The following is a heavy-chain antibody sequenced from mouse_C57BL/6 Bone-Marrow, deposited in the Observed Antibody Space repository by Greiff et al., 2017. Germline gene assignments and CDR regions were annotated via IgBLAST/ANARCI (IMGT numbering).Heavy chain of an antibody. V-gene: IGHV6-3*01. Sequence: EVKVEESGGGLVQPGGSMKLSCVASGFTFSNYWMNWVRQSPEKGLEWVAQIRLKSDNYATHYAESVKGRFTISRDDSKSSVYLQMNNLRAEDTGIYYCTSYDYEDAMDYWGQGTSVTVSS. CDR2: IRLKSDNYAT. J-gene: IGHJ4*01. CDR3: TSYDYEDAMDY. D-gene: IGHD2-4*01. CDR1: GFTFSNYW.